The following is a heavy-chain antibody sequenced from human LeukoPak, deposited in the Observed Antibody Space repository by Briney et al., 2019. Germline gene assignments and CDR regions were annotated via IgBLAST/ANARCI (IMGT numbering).Heavy chain of an antibody. CDR3: XXXXXXXXXXNLGGHFDY. J-gene: IGHJ4*02. D-gene: IGHD3-16*01. CDR1: GXXXXXYX. CDR2: IKQDGSEK. Sequence: SGXXXXXYXMGWVRQAPGKGLXGVANIKQDGSEKYYVDSVKGRFTISRDTXKNSLFVQMNSLRVEDTAVYYXXXXXXXXXXXNLGGHFDYWGQGTLVTVPS. V-gene: IGHV3-7*01.